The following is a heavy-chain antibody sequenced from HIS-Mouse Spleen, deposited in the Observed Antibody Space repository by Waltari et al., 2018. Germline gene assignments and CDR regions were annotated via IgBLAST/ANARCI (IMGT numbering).Heavy chain of an antibody. Sequence: QVTLRESGPALVKPTQTLTLTCTFSGFSLSTSGMCVSWTRPPPGKDLDWLARIDWDDDKYYSTSLKTRLTISKDTSKNQVVLTMTNMDPVDTATYYCARIAEGYSSGWYAFDYWGQGTLVTVSS. CDR3: ARIAEGYSSGWYAFDY. V-gene: IGHV2-70*15. CDR1: GFSLSTSGMC. D-gene: IGHD6-19*01. CDR2: IDWDDDK. J-gene: IGHJ4*02.